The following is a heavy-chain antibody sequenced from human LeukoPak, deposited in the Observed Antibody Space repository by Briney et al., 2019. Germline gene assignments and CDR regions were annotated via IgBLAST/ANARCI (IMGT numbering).Heavy chain of an antibody. J-gene: IGHJ4*02. D-gene: IGHD3-10*01. CDR3: AREVRFSMVRGEIDC. CDR1: GASISSSNW. Sequence: SETLSLTCAVSGASISSSNWWSWVRQPPGKGLEWIGEIYYSGNTNYNLSLNRRGTISIDKSKNQFSLKLSSVTAADTAVYYCAREVRFSMVRGEIDCWGQGTLVTVSS. CDR2: IYYSGNT. V-gene: IGHV4-4*02.